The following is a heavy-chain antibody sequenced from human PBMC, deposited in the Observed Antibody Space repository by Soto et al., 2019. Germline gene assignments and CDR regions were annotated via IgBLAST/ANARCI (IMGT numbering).Heavy chain of an antibody. CDR3: ARAPVLDGSSWYNWFDH. D-gene: IGHD6-13*01. V-gene: IGHV3-30-3*01. Sequence: QAGGSLRLFCAASGFTFSSYALHWVRQAPGKGLEWVPVISYDGSNKYYADSVKGRFTISRDNSKNTLYLQMNSLRAEDTAVYYCARAPVLDGSSWYNWFDHWGQVTLVTVSS. CDR1: GFTFSSYA. CDR2: ISYDGSNK. J-gene: IGHJ5*02.